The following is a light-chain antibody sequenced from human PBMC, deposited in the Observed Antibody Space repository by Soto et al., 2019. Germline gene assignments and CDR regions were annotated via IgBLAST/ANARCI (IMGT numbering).Light chain of an antibody. CDR1: QSVSSN. CDR2: GAS. Sequence: IALTQSPGTLSVSPGERATLSCRASQSVSSNLAWYQQKPGQAPRLLIYGASSRATGIPDRFSGSGFGTDFHLTISRLEPEDFAVYYCQHYYISLFAFGPGTKVDIK. CDR3: QHYYISLFA. J-gene: IGKJ3*01. V-gene: IGKV3-20*01.